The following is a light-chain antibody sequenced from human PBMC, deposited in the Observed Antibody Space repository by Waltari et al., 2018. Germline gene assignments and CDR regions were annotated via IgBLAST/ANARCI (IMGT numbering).Light chain of an antibody. J-gene: IGLJ2*01. CDR2: KDT. V-gene: IGLV3-27*01. CDR3: HAAADNNWF. CDR1: VLAEKY. Sequence: YDLTQPLSVSVSPGQPATITCSGDVLAEKYVRWFQQKPGQAPTLILYKDTERPSGIPERFSGSSSGSMVTLTIRGALLEDEADYHCHAAADNNWFFGGGTKLTVL.